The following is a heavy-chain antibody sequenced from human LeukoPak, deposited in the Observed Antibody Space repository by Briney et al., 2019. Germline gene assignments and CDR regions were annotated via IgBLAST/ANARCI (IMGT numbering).Heavy chain of an antibody. CDR1: GFTFSNYA. D-gene: IGHD2/OR15-2a*01. CDR2: ISSDGGST. CDR3: ARGRIIRGYFDY. V-gene: IGHV3-64D*06. Sequence: AGGSLRLSCLASGFTFSNYAMHWVRQAPGKGLEYVSAISSDGGSTYYADSVKGRFTISRDNFKNTLYLQMSSLRAEDTALYYCARGRIIRGYFDYWGQGTLVTVSS. J-gene: IGHJ4*02.